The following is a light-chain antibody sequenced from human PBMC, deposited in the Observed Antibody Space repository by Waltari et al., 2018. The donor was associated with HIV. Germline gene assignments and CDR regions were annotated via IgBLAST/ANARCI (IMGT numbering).Light chain of an antibody. CDR1: QSIGTK. CDR2: DAS. J-gene: IGKJ3*01. V-gene: IGKV3-11*01. Sequence: IGFTHSPPTLSFSPFATATISCRASQSIGTKLAWYHQKPGQAPRLLIYDASKRATGIPARFSGSGSGTDFTLTISSLESEDFGLYYCQQRSNGFTFGPGTKVDLK. CDR3: QQRSNGFT.